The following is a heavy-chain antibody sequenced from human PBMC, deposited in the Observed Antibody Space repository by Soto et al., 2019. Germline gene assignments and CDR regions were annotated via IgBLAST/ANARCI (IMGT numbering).Heavy chain of an antibody. CDR2: IYHSGST. V-gene: IGHV4-30-2*01. Sequence: TLSLTCAVSGGSISSGGYSWSWIRQPPGKGLEWIGYIYHSGSTYYNPSLKSRVTISVDRSKNQFSLKLSSVTAADTAVYYCASFGDWDYYYGMDVWGQGTTVTVSS. D-gene: IGHD2-21*02. CDR1: GGSISSGGYS. J-gene: IGHJ6*02. CDR3: ASFGDWDYYYGMDV.